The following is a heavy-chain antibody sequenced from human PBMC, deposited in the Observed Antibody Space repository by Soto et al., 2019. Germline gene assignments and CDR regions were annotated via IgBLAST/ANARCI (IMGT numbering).Heavy chain of an antibody. CDR3: ARTYYDSLYYYYYMDV. D-gene: IGHD3-3*01. Sequence: QVQLQESGPGLVKPSETLSLTCTVSGGSISSYYWSWIRQPPGKGLEWIGYIYYSGSTNYNPSLKRRVTISVDTSKNQFSLKLSSVTAADTAVYYCARTYYDSLYYYYYMDVWGKGTTVTVSS. CDR1: GGSISSYY. J-gene: IGHJ6*03. V-gene: IGHV4-59*08. CDR2: IYYSGST.